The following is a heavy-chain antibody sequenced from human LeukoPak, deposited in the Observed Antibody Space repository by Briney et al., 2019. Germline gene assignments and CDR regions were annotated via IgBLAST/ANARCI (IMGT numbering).Heavy chain of an antibody. CDR3: ARHEEDIVVVPAAIFLDP. V-gene: IGHV1-18*04. CDR1: GYTFTSYG. Sequence: GASVKVSCKASGYTFTSYGISWVRQAPGQGLEWMGWISAYNGNTNYARKLQGRVTMTTDTSTSTAYMELRSLRSDDTAVYYCARHEEDIVVVPAAIFLDPWGQGTLVTVSS. D-gene: IGHD2-2*01. CDR2: ISAYNGNT. J-gene: IGHJ5*02.